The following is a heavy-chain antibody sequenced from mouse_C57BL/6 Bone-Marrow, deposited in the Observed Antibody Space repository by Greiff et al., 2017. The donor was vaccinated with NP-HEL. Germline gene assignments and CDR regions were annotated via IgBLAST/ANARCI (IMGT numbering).Heavy chain of an antibody. CDR3: ARGYSNPFAY. V-gene: IGHV1-61*01. Sequence: QVQLQQPGAELVRPGSSVKLSCKASGYTFTSYWMAWVKQRPGQGLEWIGNIYPSDSETHYNQKFKDKATLTVDKSSSTAYMQLSSLTSEDSAVYYCARGYSNPFAYWGQGTLVTVSA. J-gene: IGHJ3*01. CDR2: IYPSDSET. D-gene: IGHD2-5*01. CDR1: GYTFTSYW.